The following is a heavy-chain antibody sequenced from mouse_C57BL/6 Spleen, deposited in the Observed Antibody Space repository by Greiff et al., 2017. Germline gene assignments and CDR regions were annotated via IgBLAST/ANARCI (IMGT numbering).Heavy chain of an antibody. J-gene: IGHJ3*01. D-gene: IGHD2-1*01. CDR2: IYPGSGSP. Sequence: VQLQQSGAELVKPGASVKMSCKASGYTFPSYWITWVKQRPGQGLEWIGDIYPGSGSPNYNEKFKSKATLTVDTSSSTAYMQLSSLTSEDSAVYYCASQIYFGFAYWGQGTLVTVSA. CDR3: ASQIYFGFAY. CDR1: GYTFPSYW. V-gene: IGHV1-55*01.